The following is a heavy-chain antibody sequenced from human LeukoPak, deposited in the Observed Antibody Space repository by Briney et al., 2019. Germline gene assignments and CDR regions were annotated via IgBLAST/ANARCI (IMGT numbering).Heavy chain of an antibody. J-gene: IGHJ4*02. Sequence: GGSLRLSCAASGFTFSSYGMHWVRQAPGKGLEWVAVIWYDGSNKYYADSVKGRFTISRDNSKNTLYLQMNSLRAEDTAVYYCGIETSGFPDYWGQGTLVTVSS. CDR3: GIETSGFPDY. CDR1: GFTFSSYG. CDR2: IWYDGSNK. D-gene: IGHD3-22*01. V-gene: IGHV3-33*01.